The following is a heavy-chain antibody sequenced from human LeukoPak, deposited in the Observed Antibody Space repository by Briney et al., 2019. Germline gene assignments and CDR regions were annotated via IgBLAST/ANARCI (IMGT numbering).Heavy chain of an antibody. V-gene: IGHV1-18*01. D-gene: IGHD3-22*01. CDR3: ARAPDYDSSGYYYDD. CDR2: ISAYNGNT. J-gene: IGHJ4*02. CDR1: GYTFTSYG. Sequence: GASVKVSCKASGYTFTSYGIGWVRQAPGQGLDWMGWISAYNGNTNYAQKLQGRVTMTTDTSTSTAYMELRSLRSDDTAVYYCARAPDYDSSGYYYDDWGQGTLVTVSS.